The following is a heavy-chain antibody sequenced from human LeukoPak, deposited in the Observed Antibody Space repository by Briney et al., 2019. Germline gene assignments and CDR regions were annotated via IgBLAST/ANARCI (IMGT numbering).Heavy chain of an antibody. CDR2: IYHSGST. Sequence: SETLSLTCTVSGYSISTGYYWDWIRQPPGEGLEWIGSIYHSGSTYYNPSLKGRVTISRDTSKDQFSLKLSSVTAADTAVYYCARDLRYFSLWGQGTLVTVSS. J-gene: IGHJ4*02. V-gene: IGHV4-38-2*02. D-gene: IGHD3-9*01. CDR1: GYSISTGYY. CDR3: ARDLRYFSL.